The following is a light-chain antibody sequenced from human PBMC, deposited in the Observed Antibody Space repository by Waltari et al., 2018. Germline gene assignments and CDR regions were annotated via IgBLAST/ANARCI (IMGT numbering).Light chain of an antibody. CDR3: QKYGSLPAT. CDR1: QSISRY. CDR2: DAS. Sequence: EIMLTQSPGTLSLSPGERATLSCRASQSISRYLAWYQHKPGQAPRLLIYDASSRATGIPDRFSGSGSGTDFSLTISRLEPEDFAVYYCQKYGSLPATFGQGTKAEIK. V-gene: IGKV3-20*01. J-gene: IGKJ1*01.